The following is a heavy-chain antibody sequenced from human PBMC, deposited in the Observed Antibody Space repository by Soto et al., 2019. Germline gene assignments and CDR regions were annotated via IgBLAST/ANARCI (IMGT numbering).Heavy chain of an antibody. D-gene: IGHD3-3*01. J-gene: IGHJ6*02. V-gene: IGHV4-34*01. CDR1: VGSFSCYY. CDR2: INHSGST. Sequence: PSETLSLTCGAYVGSFSCYYWTWIRQPPGKGLEWIGEINHSGSTNYNPSLKSRVTISVDTSKNQFSLKLSSVTAADTAVYYCARGENSDFWSGYRSYYYYGMDVWGQGTTVTVSS. CDR3: ARGENSDFWSGYRSYYYYGMDV.